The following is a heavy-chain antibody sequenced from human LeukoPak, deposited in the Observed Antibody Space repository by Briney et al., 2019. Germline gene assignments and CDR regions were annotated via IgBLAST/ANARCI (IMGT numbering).Heavy chain of an antibody. J-gene: IGHJ6*03. Sequence: PGGSLRLSCAASGFTLSSYGMHWVRQAPGKGLEWVAVIWYDGSNKYYADSVKGRFTISRDNSKNTLYLQMSSLRAEDTAVYYCARSLLPPYYYYMDVWGKGTTVTVSS. CDR1: GFTLSSYG. CDR2: IWYDGSNK. CDR3: ARSLLPPYYYYMDV. V-gene: IGHV3-33*01. D-gene: IGHD3-10*01.